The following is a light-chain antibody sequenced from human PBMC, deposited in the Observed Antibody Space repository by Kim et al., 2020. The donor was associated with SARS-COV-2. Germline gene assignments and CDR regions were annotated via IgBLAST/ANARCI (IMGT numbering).Light chain of an antibody. J-gene: IGLJ2*01. CDR2: DVS. Sequence: QSALTQPASVSGSPGQSITISCTGTSNDVGAYKYVSWYQQHPGKVPKLIIYDVSIRPAGVSSRFSGSKSGTTAYLTISGLQAEDEADYYCSSYTTSIPVLLGGGTKVTVL. CDR1: SNDVGAYKY. V-gene: IGLV2-14*03. CDR3: SSYTTSIPVL.